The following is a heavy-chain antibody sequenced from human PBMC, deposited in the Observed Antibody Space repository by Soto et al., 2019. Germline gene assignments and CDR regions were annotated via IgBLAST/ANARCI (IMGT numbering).Heavy chain of an antibody. CDR3: ARQKYSGYDFPAYFDY. J-gene: IGHJ4*02. D-gene: IGHD5-12*01. V-gene: IGHV4-39*01. CDR1: GGSISSSSYY. CDR2: IYYSGST. Sequence: QLQLQESGPGLVKPSETLSLTCTVSGGSISSSSYYWGWIRQPPGKGLEWIGSIYYSGSTYYNPSLKRRVTISVDTSKNQFSLKLSSVTAADTAVYYCARQKYSGYDFPAYFDYWGQGTLVTVSS.